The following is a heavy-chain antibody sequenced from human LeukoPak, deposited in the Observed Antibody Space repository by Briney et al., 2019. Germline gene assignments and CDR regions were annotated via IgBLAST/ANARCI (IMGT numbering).Heavy chain of an antibody. V-gene: IGHV3-53*01. CDR3: ARGLGYCTSTTCLLPFDY. D-gene: IGHD2-2*01. CDR1: GFTVSTYY. CDR2: IYSGGST. Sequence: GGSLRLSCAASGFTVSTYYMTWVRQAPGKGLECVSVIYSGGSTYYADSVKGRFTVSRDNSKNTLYLQMNSLGAEDTAMYYCARGLGYCTSTTCLLPFDYWGQGTLVTVSS. J-gene: IGHJ4*02.